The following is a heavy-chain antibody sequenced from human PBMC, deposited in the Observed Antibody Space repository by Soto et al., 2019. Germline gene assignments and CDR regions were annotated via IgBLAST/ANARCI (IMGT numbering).Heavy chain of an antibody. J-gene: IGHJ4*02. CDR1: GESFRGYY. Sequence: SETMSVTCAVEGESFRGYYLSWIRQPSGKGLEWIGEINHSGSTNYNPSLKSRVTISVDTSKNQFSLKLSSVTAADTAVYYCARGQSSLLLDCWGQGILVTVSS. CDR2: INHSGST. V-gene: IGHV4-34*01. D-gene: IGHD2-8*02. CDR3: ARGQSSLLLDC.